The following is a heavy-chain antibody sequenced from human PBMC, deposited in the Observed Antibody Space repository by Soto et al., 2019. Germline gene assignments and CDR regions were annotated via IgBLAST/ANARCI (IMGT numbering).Heavy chain of an antibody. D-gene: IGHD5-18*01. CDR2: IWYDGSNK. CDR3: ARDPIQLYRHYYYYGMDV. V-gene: IGHV3-33*01. CDR1: GFTFSSYG. J-gene: IGHJ6*02. Sequence: GGSLRLSCAASGFTFSSYGMHWVRQAPGKGLEWVAVIWYDGSNKYYADSVKGRFTISRDNSKNTLYLQMNSLRAEDTAVYYCARDPIQLYRHYYYYGMDVWGQGTTVTVSS.